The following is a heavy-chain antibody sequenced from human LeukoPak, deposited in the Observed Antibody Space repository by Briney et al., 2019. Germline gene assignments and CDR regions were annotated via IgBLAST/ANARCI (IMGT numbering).Heavy chain of an antibody. CDR1: GFTFRNAW. V-gene: IGHV3-15*01. CDR2: IKSKTDGGTT. CDR3: TTVRITIFGVVEDAFDI. D-gene: IGHD3-3*01. J-gene: IGHJ3*02. Sequence: SGGSLRLSCAASGFTFRNAWMSWVRQAPGKGLEWVGRIKSKTDGGTTDYAAPVKGRFTISRDDSKNTLYPQMNSLKTEDTAVYYCTTVRITIFGVVEDAFDIWGQGTMVTVSS.